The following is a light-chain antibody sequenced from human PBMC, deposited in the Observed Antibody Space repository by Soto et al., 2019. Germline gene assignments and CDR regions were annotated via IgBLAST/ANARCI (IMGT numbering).Light chain of an antibody. CDR3: QQYNSYQWT. Sequence: DIQMTQSPSTLSASVGGRVTITCRASQSISSWLAWYQQKPGKAPKLLIYKASSLESGVPSRFSGSGSGTEFTLTISSLQPDDFATYYCQQYNSYQWTFGQGTKVDIK. CDR1: QSISSW. V-gene: IGKV1-5*03. J-gene: IGKJ1*01. CDR2: KAS.